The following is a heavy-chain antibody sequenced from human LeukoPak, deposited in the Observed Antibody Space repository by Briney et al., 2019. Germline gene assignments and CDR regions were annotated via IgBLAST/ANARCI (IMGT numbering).Heavy chain of an antibody. J-gene: IGHJ4*02. CDR2: IYRGGST. CDR1: GFTFSSYA. CDR3: ARGGLETAVKYFFDY. Sequence: GGSLRLSCAASGFTFSSYAMSWVRQAPGKGLEWVSTIYRGGSTYYADSVKGRFTISRDNSKNTVYLQINTLRVEDTAVYYCARGGLETAVKYFFDYWGQGTLITVSS. D-gene: IGHD1-1*01. V-gene: IGHV3-66*01.